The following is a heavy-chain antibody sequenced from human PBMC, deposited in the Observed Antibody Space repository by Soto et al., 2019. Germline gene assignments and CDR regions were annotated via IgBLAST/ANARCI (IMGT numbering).Heavy chain of an antibody. CDR2: ISGSGGST. CDR1: GFTFSSYA. Sequence: WGSLRLSCAASGFTFSSYAMSWVRQAPGKGLEWVSAISGSGGSTYYADSVKGRFTISRDNSKNTLYLQMNSLRAEDTAVYYCAKGYYDSTAFDIWGQGTMVTVSS. V-gene: IGHV3-23*01. CDR3: AKGYYDSTAFDI. J-gene: IGHJ3*02. D-gene: IGHD3-22*01.